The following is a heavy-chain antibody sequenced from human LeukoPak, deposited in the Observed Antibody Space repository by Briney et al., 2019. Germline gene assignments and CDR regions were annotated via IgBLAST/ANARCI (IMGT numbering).Heavy chain of an antibody. Sequence: GGSLRLSCAASGFTFSSYGMHWVRQAPGKGLEWGAFIRYDGSNKYYADSVKGRFTISRDNSKNTLYLQMNSLRAEDTAVYYCAKIGPITSDYWGQGTLVTVSS. D-gene: IGHD1-20*01. V-gene: IGHV3-30*02. CDR3: AKIGPITSDY. CDR1: GFTFSSYG. J-gene: IGHJ4*02. CDR2: IRYDGSNK.